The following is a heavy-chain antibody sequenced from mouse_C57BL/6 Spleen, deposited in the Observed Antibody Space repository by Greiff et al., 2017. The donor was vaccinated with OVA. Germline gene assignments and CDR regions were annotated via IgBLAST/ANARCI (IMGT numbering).Heavy chain of an antibody. J-gene: IGHJ2*01. CDR1: GYTFTDYY. V-gene: IGHV1-26*01. CDR3: ARRGYGSSYEYFDY. D-gene: IGHD1-1*01. CDR2: INPNNGGT. Sequence: VQLQQSGPELVKPGASVKISCKASGYTFTDYYMNWVKQSHGKSLEWIGDINPNNGGTSYNQKFKGKATLTVDKSSSTAYMELRSLTSEDSAVYYCARRGYGSSYEYFDYWGQGTTLTVSS.